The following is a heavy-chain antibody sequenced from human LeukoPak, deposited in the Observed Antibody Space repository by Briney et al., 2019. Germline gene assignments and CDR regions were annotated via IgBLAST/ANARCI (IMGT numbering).Heavy chain of an antibody. CDR2: ISYDGRNK. J-gene: IGHJ6*02. CDR3: ARDQRALGYYGMDV. Sequence: GGSLRLSCAASAFIFSNYAMHWVRQAPGKGLEWVAVISYDGRNKYYADSVKGRFTISRDNSKNTLYVQMNSLRSEDTAMYYCARDQRALGYYGMDVWGQGTTVTVSS. D-gene: IGHD7-27*01. V-gene: IGHV3-33*01. CDR1: AFIFSNYA.